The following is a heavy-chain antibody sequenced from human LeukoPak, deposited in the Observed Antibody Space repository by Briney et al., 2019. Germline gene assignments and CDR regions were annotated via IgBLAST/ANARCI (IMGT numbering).Heavy chain of an antibody. V-gene: IGHV1-2*02. CDR2: INPNSGDT. CDR1: GYTFTVYF. D-gene: IGHD4/OR15-4a*01. Sequence: ASVKVSCKASGYTFTVYFIHWLRRAPGQGLEWMGWINPNSGDTNFAQKFQDRVTMTRDTSTSTVYMDLSRLTSDDTAVYYCARGPRHGAFDYWGQGTLVTASS. J-gene: IGHJ4*02. CDR3: ARGPRHGAFDY.